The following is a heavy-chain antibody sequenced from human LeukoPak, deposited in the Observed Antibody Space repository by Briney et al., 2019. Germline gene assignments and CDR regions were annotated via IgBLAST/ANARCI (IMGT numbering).Heavy chain of an antibody. CDR3: ARTLFGGPHDH. J-gene: IGHJ1*01. CDR1: RYTFTDYY. CDR2: TNLNSGET. V-gene: IGHV1-2*02. Sequence: SVNVSFKASRYTFTDYYMYWVRQARGQGREWMGWTNLNSGETHYAQKFPRRVTTTRDTSIATDYMELSSLTSDDTAVYYCARTLFGGPHDHWGQGTLVTVSS. D-gene: IGHD3-10*01.